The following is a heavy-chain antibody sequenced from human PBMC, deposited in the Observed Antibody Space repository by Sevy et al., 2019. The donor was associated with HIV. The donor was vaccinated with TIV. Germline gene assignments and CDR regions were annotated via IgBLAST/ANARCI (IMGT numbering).Heavy chain of an antibody. J-gene: IGHJ4*02. CDR1: GFTFSSYG. Sequence: GGSLRLSCAASGFTFSSYGMHWVRQAPGKGLEWVAVISYDGSNKYYADSVKGRFTISRDNSKNTLYLQMNSLGAEDTAVYYCAKDRSYYYGTSGSLDYWGQGTLVTVSS. CDR2: ISYDGSNK. V-gene: IGHV3-30*18. D-gene: IGHD3-10*01. CDR3: AKDRSYYYGTSGSLDY.